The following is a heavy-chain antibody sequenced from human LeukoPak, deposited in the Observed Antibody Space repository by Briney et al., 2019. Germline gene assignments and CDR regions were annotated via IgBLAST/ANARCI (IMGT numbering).Heavy chain of an antibody. D-gene: IGHD3-22*01. CDR3: AREPYYYDHTGFHPRYLDS. CDR2: TYYRSEWYY. Sequence: SQTLSLTCVIPGDSVSGSNGAWNWIRQSPSRGLEWLGRTYYRSEWYYAYAVSVKSRITTNPDTSKNQFSLQLNSVTPEDTAVYYCAREPYYYDHTGFHPRYLDSWGQGALVSVSS. CDR1: GDSVSGSNGA. J-gene: IGHJ4*02. V-gene: IGHV6-1*01.